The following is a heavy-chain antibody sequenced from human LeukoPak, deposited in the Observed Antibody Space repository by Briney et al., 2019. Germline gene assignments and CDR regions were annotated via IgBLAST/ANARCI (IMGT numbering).Heavy chain of an antibody. CDR2: MRVDGSDI. Sequence: PGGSLRLSCEASGFTFSNDFMTWVRQAPGKGLEWVANMRVDGSDIHYVDSVKGRFTISSDNARNALYLQMNSLRAEDTAVYYCARDQWFGDPHPYYFDYWGQGTLVTVSS. D-gene: IGHD3-10*01. CDR3: ARDQWFGDPHPYYFDY. J-gene: IGHJ4*02. CDR1: GFTFSNDF. V-gene: IGHV3-7*01.